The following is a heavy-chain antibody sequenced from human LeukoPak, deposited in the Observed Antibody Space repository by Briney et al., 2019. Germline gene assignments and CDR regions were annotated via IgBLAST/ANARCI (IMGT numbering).Heavy chain of an antibody. V-gene: IGHV3-30*18. J-gene: IGHJ5*02. CDR1: GFTFSSYG. CDR3: AKGPLRVGATGWFDP. D-gene: IGHD1-26*01. Sequence: GGSLRLSCAASGFTFSSYGMHWVRQAPGKGLEWVAVISYDGSNKYYADSVKGRFTISRDNSKNTLYLQMNSLRAEDTAVYYCAKGPLRVGATGWFDPWGQGTLVTVSS. CDR2: ISYDGSNK.